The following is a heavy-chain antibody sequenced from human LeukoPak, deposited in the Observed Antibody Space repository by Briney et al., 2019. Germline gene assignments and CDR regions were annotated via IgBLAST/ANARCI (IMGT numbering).Heavy chain of an antibody. CDR3: AKGGIAVAGTSYYYYMDV. D-gene: IGHD6-19*01. CDR1: GFTFSSYS. CDR2: ISSSSSSTI. J-gene: IGHJ6*03. V-gene: IGHV3-48*01. Sequence: AGGSLRLSCAASGFTFSSYSMNWVRQAPGKGLEWVSYISSSSSSTIYYADSVKGRFTISRDNSKTTLHLQMNSLRAEDAAVYYCAKGGIAVAGTSYYYYMDVWGKGTTVTISS.